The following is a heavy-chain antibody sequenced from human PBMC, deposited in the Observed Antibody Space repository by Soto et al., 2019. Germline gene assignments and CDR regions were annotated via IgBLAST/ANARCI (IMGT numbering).Heavy chain of an antibody. CDR3: AHSDTTGYYPRTFAS. Sequence: ITLKESGPTLVQPPEPLTLTCSFSGFSLSTSGVGVGWIRQPPGKALEWLTLIYGHDDKRYIPSLKSRLAIATVTSKNQVVLTMTNMDPVDTATYYCAHSDTTGYYPRTFASWSQGTLVTVSS. D-gene: IGHD3-22*01. J-gene: IGHJ4*02. CDR2: IYGHDDK. CDR1: GFSLSTSGVG. V-gene: IGHV2-5*01.